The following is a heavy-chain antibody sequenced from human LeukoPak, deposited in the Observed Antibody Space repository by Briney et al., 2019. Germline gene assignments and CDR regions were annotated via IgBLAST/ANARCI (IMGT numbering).Heavy chain of an antibody. V-gene: IGHV3-53*01. CDR2: ICSGGST. J-gene: IGHJ4*02. D-gene: IGHD1-26*01. Sequence: PGGSLRLSCAASGFTVSSNYMSWVRQAPGKGLEWVSVICSGGSTYYADSVKGRFTISRDNSKNTLYLQMNSLRAEDTAVYYCARNRWELLDYWGQGTLVTVSS. CDR3: ARNRWELLDY. CDR1: GFTVSSNY.